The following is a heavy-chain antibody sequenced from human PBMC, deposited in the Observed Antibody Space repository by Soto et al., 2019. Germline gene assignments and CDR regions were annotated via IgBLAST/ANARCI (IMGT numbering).Heavy chain of an antibody. CDR1: GGSISSSSYY. D-gene: IGHD1-1*01. Sequence: SETLSLTCTVSGGSISSSSYYWGWIRQPPGKGLEWIGSIYYSGSTYYNPSLKSRVTISVDTSKNQFSLKLSSVTAADTAVYYCALGEMATTDYYYYYGMDVWGQGTTVTVSS. J-gene: IGHJ6*02. CDR3: ALGEMATTDYYYYYGMDV. CDR2: IYYSGST. V-gene: IGHV4-39*01.